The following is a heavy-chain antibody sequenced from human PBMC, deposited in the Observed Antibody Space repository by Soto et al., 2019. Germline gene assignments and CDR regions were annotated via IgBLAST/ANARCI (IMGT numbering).Heavy chain of an antibody. V-gene: IGHV4-34*12. Sequence: SETLSLTCAVYGGSFRSFYWSWIRQPPGKGLEWIGEIIHSGSTNYNPSLESRVTISLDTSKNQFSLRVNSVIAADTAVYYCARVRKGVTTIRKYGMDVWGQGTTVTVSS. CDR1: GGSFRSFY. CDR3: ARVRKGVTTIRKYGMDV. J-gene: IGHJ6*02. D-gene: IGHD4-17*01. CDR2: IIHSGST.